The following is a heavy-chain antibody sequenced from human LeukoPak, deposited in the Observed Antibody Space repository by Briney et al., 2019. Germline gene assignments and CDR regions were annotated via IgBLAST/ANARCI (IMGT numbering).Heavy chain of an antibody. CDR3: AKDNRNRGVIIKGGYYFDY. J-gene: IGHJ4*02. V-gene: IGHV3-23*01. CDR2: ISGSVGSS. D-gene: IGHD3-10*01. CDR1: GFNFSSYA. Sequence: PGGSLRLSCAASGFNFSSYALIWVRQAPRKGLPWVSAISGSVGSSNSVDAVKGRFTISRDKSKHTMYLQMNSLRAEDTAVYYCAKDNRNRGVIIKGGYYFDYWGQGTLVTVSS.